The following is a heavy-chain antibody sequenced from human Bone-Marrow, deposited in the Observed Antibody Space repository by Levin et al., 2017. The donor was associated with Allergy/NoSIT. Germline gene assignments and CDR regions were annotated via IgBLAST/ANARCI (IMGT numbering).Heavy chain of an antibody. D-gene: IGHD2-2*01. CDR1: GYTFTSYG. CDR2: ISAYNGNT. CDR3: ARARGVPAAMWGTDNGFWSPYLYYMDV. J-gene: IGHJ6*03. Sequence: ASVKVSCKASGYTFTSYGITWVRQAPGQGLEWMGWISAYNGNTNYAQKFQDRVTMTTDTSTRTAYMELRSLRSDDTAVYYCARARGVPAAMWGTDNGFWSPYLYYMDVWGKGTTVTVSS. V-gene: IGHV1-18*01.